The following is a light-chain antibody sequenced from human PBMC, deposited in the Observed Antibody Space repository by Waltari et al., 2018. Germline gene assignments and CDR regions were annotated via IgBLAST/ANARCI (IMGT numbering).Light chain of an antibody. CDR3: QAWDRGTRGV. CDR2: QNG. J-gene: IGLJ2*01. V-gene: IGLV3-1*01. CDR1: ELGNGS. Sequence: SYDLTQPPSVSVSPGQTASITCSGDELGNGSVCWYQQKPGQSPVLIIYQNGRRPSGIPDRFSGSNSGNTATLTISGTQAMDEADYYCQAWDRGTRGVFGGGTRLTVL.